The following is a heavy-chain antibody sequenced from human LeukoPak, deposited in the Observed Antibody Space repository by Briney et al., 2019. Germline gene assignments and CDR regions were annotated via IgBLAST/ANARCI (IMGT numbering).Heavy chain of an antibody. CDR1: GGSISSGDYY. CDR2: IYYSGST. CDR3: ARVGYCSSTSCYTDYYYGMDV. D-gene: IGHD2-2*02. Sequence: PSETLSLTCTVSGGSISSGDYYWSWIRQPPGKGLEWIGYIYYSGSTYYNPSLKSRVTISVDTSKNQFSLKLSSVTAADTAVYYCARVGYCSSTSCYTDYYYGMDVWGQGTTVTVSS. V-gene: IGHV4-30-4*01. J-gene: IGHJ6*02.